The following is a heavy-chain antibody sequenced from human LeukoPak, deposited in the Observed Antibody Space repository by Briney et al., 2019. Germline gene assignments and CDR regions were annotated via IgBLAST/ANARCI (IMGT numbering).Heavy chain of an antibody. Sequence: PSETLSLTCAVYGGSFSGYYWSWIRQPPGKGLEWIGSIYHSGSTYYNPSLKSRVTISVDTSKNQFSLKLSSVTAADTAVYYCAREGSSYDSSTNDAFDIWGQGTMVTVSS. CDR3: AREGSSYDSSTNDAFDI. D-gene: IGHD3-22*01. CDR1: GGSFSGYY. J-gene: IGHJ3*02. CDR2: IYHSGST. V-gene: IGHV4-34*01.